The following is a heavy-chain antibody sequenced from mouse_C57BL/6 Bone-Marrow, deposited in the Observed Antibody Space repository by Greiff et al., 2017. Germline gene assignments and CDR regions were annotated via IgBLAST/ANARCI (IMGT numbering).Heavy chain of an antibody. V-gene: IGHV1-64*01. D-gene: IGHD1-1*01. CDR2: IHPNSGST. J-gene: IGHJ3*01. CDR1: GYTFTSYW. Sequence: QVQLQQPGAELVKPGASVKLSCKASGYTFTSYWMHWVKQRPGQGLEWIGMIHPNSGSTNYNEKFKSKATLTVDKSSSTAYMQLSSLTSEDSAVYDWARGGCYYGSSGFAYWGQGTLVTVSA. CDR3: ARGGCYYGSSGFAY.